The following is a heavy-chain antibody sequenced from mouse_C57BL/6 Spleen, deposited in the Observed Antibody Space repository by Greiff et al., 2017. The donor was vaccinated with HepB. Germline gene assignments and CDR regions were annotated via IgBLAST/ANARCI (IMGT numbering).Heavy chain of an antibody. Sequence: EVQLQQSGPELVKPGASVKISCKASGYTFTDYYMNWVTQSHGKSLEWIGDINPNKGGTSYNPKFKGKATLTVDKSSSTAYMELRSLTSEDSAVYYCAKLTGTGAWFADWGQGTLVTVSA. CDR1: GYTFTDYY. CDR2: INPNKGGT. CDR3: AKLTGTGAWFAD. V-gene: IGHV1-26*01. D-gene: IGHD4-1*01. J-gene: IGHJ3*01.